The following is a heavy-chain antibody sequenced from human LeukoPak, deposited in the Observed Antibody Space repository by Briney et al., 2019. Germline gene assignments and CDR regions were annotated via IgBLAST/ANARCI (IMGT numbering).Heavy chain of an antibody. D-gene: IGHD6-13*01. CDR2: IYYSGST. CDR3: ARYSSSSFDP. CDR1: GGSLSSYY. Sequence: SETLSLTCTVSGGSLSSYYWSWLRQPPGKGLEWIGYIYYSGSTNYNPSLTSRVTISVDTSKNQYSLKLSSVTAADTAVYYCARYSSSSFDPWGQGTLVTVSS. V-gene: IGHV4-59*01. J-gene: IGHJ5*02.